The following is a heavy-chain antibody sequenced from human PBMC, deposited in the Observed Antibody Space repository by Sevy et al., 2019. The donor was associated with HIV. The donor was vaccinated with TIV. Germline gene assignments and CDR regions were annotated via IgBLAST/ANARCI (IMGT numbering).Heavy chain of an antibody. Sequence: GGSLRLSCAASGFTFSSYAMSWVRQAPGKGLEWVSAIIGSGGSTYYAYSVKGRFTISKDNSKNTLYLQMNRLRAEDTAVYYFARVSGGYIWLNYFDFWGQGTLVTVSS. CDR1: GFTFSSYA. D-gene: IGHD6-19*01. CDR3: ARVSGGYIWLNYFDF. CDR2: IIGSGGST. V-gene: IGHV3-23*01. J-gene: IGHJ4*02.